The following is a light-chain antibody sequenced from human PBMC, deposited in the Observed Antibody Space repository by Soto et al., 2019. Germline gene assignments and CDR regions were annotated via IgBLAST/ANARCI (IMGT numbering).Light chain of an antibody. J-gene: IGKJ3*01. V-gene: IGKV3-20*01. CDR1: QSVSSSY. CDR2: GAS. Sequence: EIVLTQSPGPLSLSPGERATLSCRASQSVSSSYLAWYQQKPGQAPRLLIYGASSRATGIPDRFSGSGSGTDFTLTISRLEPEDFAVYYCQEYGSPLFTFGPGTKVDIK. CDR3: QEYGSPLFT.